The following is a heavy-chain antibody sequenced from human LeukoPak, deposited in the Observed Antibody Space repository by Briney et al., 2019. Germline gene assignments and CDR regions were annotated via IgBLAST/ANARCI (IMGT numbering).Heavy chain of an antibody. V-gene: IGHV1-2*02. CDR2: INPNSGGT. CDR1: GYTFTGYY. D-gene: IGHD1-1*01. CDR3: ARDGGNWNDEGRDAFDI. J-gene: IGHJ3*02. Sequence: GASVKVSCKASGYTFTGYYMHWVRQAPGQGLEWMGWINPNSGGTNYAQKFQGRVTMTRDTSISTAYMELSRLRSDDTAVYYCARDGGNWNDEGRDAFDIWGQGTMVTVSS.